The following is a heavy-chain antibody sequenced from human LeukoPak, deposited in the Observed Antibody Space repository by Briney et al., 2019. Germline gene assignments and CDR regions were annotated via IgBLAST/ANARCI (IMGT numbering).Heavy chain of an antibody. CDR2: IYYSGST. CDR3: ASVYFDISGYPSYYFDY. V-gene: IGHV4-59*12. D-gene: IGHD3-22*01. CDR1: GGSISSYY. J-gene: IGHJ4*02. Sequence: PSETLSLTCTVSGGSISSYYWSWIRQPPGKGLEWIGYIYYSGSTNYNPSLKSRVTISVDTSKNQFSLKLTSVTAADTGVYYCASVYFDISGYPSYYFDYWGQGTLVTVSS.